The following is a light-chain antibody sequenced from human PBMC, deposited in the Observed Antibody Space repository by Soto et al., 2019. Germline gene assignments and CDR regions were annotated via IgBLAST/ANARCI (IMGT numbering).Light chain of an antibody. CDR1: SSSIGAGYD. CDR3: QSYDSTLSDRYV. J-gene: IGLJ1*01. V-gene: IGLV1-40*01. Sequence: QSVLTQPPSVSGAPGQRVTISCTGSSSSIGAGYDVHWYQQRPGTAPKLLIFGNSNRPSGVPDRFSGSKSGTSASLTITGLHAEDEGDYYCQSYDSTLSDRYVFGSGTKLPVL. CDR2: GNS.